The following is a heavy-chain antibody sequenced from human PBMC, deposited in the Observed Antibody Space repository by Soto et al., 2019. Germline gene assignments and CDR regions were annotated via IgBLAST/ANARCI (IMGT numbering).Heavy chain of an antibody. Sequence: PGESLKISCKGSGYSFTSYWIGWVRQMPGKGLEWMGIIYPGDSDTRYSPSFQGQVTMSADKSISTAYLQWSSLKASDTAMYYCAGGGVRGVITRTRDYYGMDVWGQGTTVTVSS. CDR1: GYSFTSYW. CDR3: AGGGVRGVITRTRDYYGMDV. V-gene: IGHV5-51*01. D-gene: IGHD3-10*01. J-gene: IGHJ6*02. CDR2: IYPGDSDT.